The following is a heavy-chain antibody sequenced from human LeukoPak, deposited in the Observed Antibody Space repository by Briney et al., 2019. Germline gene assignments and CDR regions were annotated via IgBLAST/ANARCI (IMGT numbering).Heavy chain of an antibody. J-gene: IGHJ4*02. CDR1: GFTFSGSV. V-gene: IGHV3-73*01. CDR2: IRSKANGYAT. D-gene: IGHD4-17*01. CDR3: TRPNYYYGDYMGY. Sequence: GGSLRLSCAASGFTFSGSVMHWVRQASGKGLEWVGRIRSKANGYATAYAASVKGRFTISRDDSKNTAYLQMNSLKTEDTAVYYCTRPNYYYGDYMGYWGQGTLVTVSS.